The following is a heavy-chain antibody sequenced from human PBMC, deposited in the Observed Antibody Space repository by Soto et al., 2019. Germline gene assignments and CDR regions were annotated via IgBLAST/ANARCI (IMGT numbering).Heavy chain of an antibody. CDR2: ISAYTGDT. D-gene: IGHD3-3*01. CDR1: GFTFTNYA. J-gene: IGHJ6*02. Sequence: GASVKVSCKTSGFTFTNYAINCVRQAPGQGLQWMGWISAYTGDTKYAQRFQDRLTVTTDPSTTTAYMELRSLRSDDTAVYYCARDGRAFSIFGETMDVWGQGTTVTVSS. V-gene: IGHV1-18*01. CDR3: ARDGRAFSIFGETMDV.